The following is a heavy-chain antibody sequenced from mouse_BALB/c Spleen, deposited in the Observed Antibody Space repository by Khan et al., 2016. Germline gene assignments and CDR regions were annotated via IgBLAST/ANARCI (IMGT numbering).Heavy chain of an antibody. D-gene: IGHD2-3*01. Sequence: QVQLKQSGAELAKPGASVKMSCKASGYTFTSYWMHWVKQRPGQGLEWIGYINPSTGYTEYNQKFKDKATLTADKSSSTAYMQLSSLTSEDSAVYYCAIYDGYYFDCWGQGTTLAVSS. CDR2: INPSTGYT. CDR3: AIYDGYYFDC. J-gene: IGHJ2*01. V-gene: IGHV1-7*01. CDR1: GYTFTSYW.